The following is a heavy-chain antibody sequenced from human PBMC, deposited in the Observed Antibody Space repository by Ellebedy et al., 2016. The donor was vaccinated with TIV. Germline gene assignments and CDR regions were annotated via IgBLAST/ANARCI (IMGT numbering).Heavy chain of an antibody. Sequence: GGSLRLSCAASGFTFSSYAMSWVRQAPGKGLEWVSAISGSGGSTYYADSVKGRFTISRDNSKNTLYLQMNSLRAEETAVYYCAKLGFDILTGSGGMDVWGQGTTVTVSS. CDR3: AKLGFDILTGSGGMDV. CDR2: ISGSGGST. D-gene: IGHD3-9*01. J-gene: IGHJ6*02. V-gene: IGHV3-23*01. CDR1: GFTFSSYA.